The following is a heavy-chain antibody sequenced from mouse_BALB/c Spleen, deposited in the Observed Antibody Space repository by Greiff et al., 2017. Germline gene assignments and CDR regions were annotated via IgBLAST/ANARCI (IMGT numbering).Heavy chain of an antibody. CDR2: ISSGGSYT. Sequence: EVQGVESGGGLVKPGGSLKLSCAASGFTFSSYTMSWVRQTPEKRLEWVATISSGGSYTYYPDSVKGRFTISRDNAKNTLYLQMSSLKSEDTAMYYCTRDDGYLDYWGQGTSVTVSS. J-gene: IGHJ4*01. D-gene: IGHD2-3*01. V-gene: IGHV5-6-4*01. CDR1: GFTFSSYT. CDR3: TRDDGYLDY.